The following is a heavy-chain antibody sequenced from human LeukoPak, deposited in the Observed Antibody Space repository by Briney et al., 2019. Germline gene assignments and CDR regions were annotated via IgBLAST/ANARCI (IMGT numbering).Heavy chain of an antibody. J-gene: IGHJ4*02. CDR1: GGSISSYY. CDR3: ARAYGWELLGDVFDY. V-gene: IGHV4-59*01. CDR2: IYYSGSA. Sequence: SSETLSLTCTVSGGSISSYYWSWIRQPTGKGLEWIGYIYYSGSANYNPSLKNRVTISVDTSKNQFSLKLSSVTAADTAVYYCARAYGWELLGDVFDYWGQGTLVTVSS. D-gene: IGHD1-26*01.